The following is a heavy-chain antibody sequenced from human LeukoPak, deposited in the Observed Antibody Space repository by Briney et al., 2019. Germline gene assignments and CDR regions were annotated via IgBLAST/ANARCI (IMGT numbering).Heavy chain of an antibody. V-gene: IGHV1-2*02. D-gene: IGHD6-13*01. J-gene: IGHJ6*03. CDR2: INPNSGGT. CDR3: ARAGRYSSSSSYYYMDV. CDR1: GYTFTGYY. Sequence: ASVKVSCKASGYTFTGYYMHWVRQAPGQGLEWMGWINPNSGGTNNAQKFQGRVTMTRDTSISTAYMELSRLRSDGTAVYYCARAGRYSSSSSYYYMDVWGKGTTVTVSS.